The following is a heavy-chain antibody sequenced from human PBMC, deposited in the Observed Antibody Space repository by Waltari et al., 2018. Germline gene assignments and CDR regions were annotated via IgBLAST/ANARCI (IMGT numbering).Heavy chain of an antibody. Sequence: EVQLVESGGHLVQPGGSLRLSCSVSGFTPRNYDMNWVRQAPGKSLEWISFISSSALTIHYAASVKGRFAVSRDNAKNSLYLQMNNLRAEDTAFYFCARERGYDYGIDHWGQGTLVTVSS. CDR1: GFTPRNYD. V-gene: IGHV3-48*03. D-gene: IGHD5-18*01. J-gene: IGHJ4*02. CDR3: ARERGYDYGIDH. CDR2: ISSSALTI.